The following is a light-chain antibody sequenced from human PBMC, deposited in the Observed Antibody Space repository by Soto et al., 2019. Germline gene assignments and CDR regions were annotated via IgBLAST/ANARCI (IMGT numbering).Light chain of an antibody. Sequence: QSALTQPASVSASPGQPITVSCTGPSRDVGSYHRVSWYQQPPVTAPKLIIYDVSNRPLGVPDRFFGSKSGNTASLTISWLQAEDEADYYCCSYTTWTTYVFGTGTKLTVL. CDR2: DVS. V-gene: IGLV2-18*02. CDR1: SRDVGSYHR. CDR3: CSYTTWTTYV. J-gene: IGLJ1*01.